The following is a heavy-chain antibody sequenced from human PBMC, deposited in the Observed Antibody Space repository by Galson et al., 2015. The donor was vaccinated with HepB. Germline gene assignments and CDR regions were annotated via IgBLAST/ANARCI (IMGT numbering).Heavy chain of an antibody. CDR3: TTGGGGSGGSCYPLAY. CDR1: GFPFNNAW. Sequence: SLRLSCAASGFPFNNAWMSWVRQAPGKGLEWVGRIKNKTDGGTSDGGATDYAAPVNARFTISRDDSQNTMYLQMNSLRTDDTAVYYCTTGGGGSGGSCYPLAYWGQGTLVTVSS. J-gene: IGHJ4*02. CDR2: IKNKTDGGTSDGGAT. D-gene: IGHD2-15*01. V-gene: IGHV3-15*01.